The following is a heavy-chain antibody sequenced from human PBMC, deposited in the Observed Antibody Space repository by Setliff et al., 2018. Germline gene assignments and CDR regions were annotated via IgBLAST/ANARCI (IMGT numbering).Heavy chain of an antibody. V-gene: IGHV1-3*03. D-gene: IGHD2-21*01. Sequence: ASVKVSCKSSGYTFTTYAMHWLRQAPGQRLEWMGWIIPDNGKTEYSEEFQDRVTFTTDTSATTAYMDLRSLRSDYMAVYYCARGYCDGIGCPAPLYYFDSWGQGTLVTVSS. CDR2: IIPDNGKT. CDR3: ARGYCDGIGCPAPLYYFDS. J-gene: IGHJ4*02. CDR1: GYTFTTYA.